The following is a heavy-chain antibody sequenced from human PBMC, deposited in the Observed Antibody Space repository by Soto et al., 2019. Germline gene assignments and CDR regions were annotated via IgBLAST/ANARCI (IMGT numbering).Heavy chain of an antibody. Sequence: PVGSLRLSCAASGFTFSNYSMKWVRQAPGQGLVWVSRIHSDGSSTTYADSVKGRFTISRDNAKNTLYLQMNSLRAEDTAVYYCARGDRGAFDLWGQGTMVTVSS. D-gene: IGHD2-21*02. CDR3: ARGDRGAFDL. J-gene: IGHJ3*01. CDR1: GFTFSNYS. V-gene: IGHV3-74*01. CDR2: IHSDGSST.